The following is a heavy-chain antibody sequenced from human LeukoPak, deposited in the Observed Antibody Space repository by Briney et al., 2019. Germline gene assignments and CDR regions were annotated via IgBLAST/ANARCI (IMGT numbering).Heavy chain of an antibody. CDR3: ARGTTVTTFWFDP. CDR2: INHSGST. D-gene: IGHD4-17*01. Sequence: SETLSLTCAVYGGSFSGYYWSWIRQPPGKGLEWIGEINHSGSTNYNPSLKSRATISVDTSKNQFSLKLSSVTAADTAVYYCARGTTVTTFWFDPWGQGTLVTVSS. CDR1: GGSFSGYY. J-gene: IGHJ5*02. V-gene: IGHV4-34*01.